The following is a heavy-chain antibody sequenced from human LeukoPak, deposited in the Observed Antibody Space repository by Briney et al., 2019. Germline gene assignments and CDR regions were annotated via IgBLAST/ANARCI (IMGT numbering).Heavy chain of an antibody. CDR2: IYYSGRT. V-gene: IGHV4-59*01. Sequence: SETLSLTCTVSGSSISTYYWSWVRQPPGKGLEWIGYIYYSGRTNYNPSLKSRVTMLVDTSKNQFSLKLSSVTAADTAVYYCARGIKYYYGSGTYHYFDFWGQGTLVTVSS. J-gene: IGHJ4*02. CDR1: GSSISTYY. D-gene: IGHD3-10*01. CDR3: ARGIKYYYGSGTYHYFDF.